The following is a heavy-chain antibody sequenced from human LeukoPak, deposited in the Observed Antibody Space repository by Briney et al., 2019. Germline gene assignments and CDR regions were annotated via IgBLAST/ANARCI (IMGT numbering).Heavy chain of an antibody. CDR3: ARRRRYDSSGYYYPDAFDT. V-gene: IGHV5-51*01. Sequence: GESLKISCKGSGYSFTSYWIGWVRQMPGKGLEWMGIIYPGDSDTRYSPSFQGQVTISADKSISTAYLQWSSLKASDTAMYYCARRRRYDSSGYYYPDAFDTWGQGTMVTVSS. J-gene: IGHJ3*02. CDR2: IYPGDSDT. CDR1: GYSFTSYW. D-gene: IGHD3-22*01.